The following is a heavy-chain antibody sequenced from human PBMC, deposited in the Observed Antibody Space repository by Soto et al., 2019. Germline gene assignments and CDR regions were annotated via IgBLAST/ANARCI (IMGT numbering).Heavy chain of an antibody. J-gene: IGHJ5*02. CDR3: ARGASGYYPLAWFDP. Sequence: SVTLSLTCTVSGDSISSYYWSWIRQPPGKGLEWIGYMYYSGISNYNPSLKSRVTILLDTPKNQFSLKLSSVTAADSAVYYCARGASGYYPLAWFDPCGQRTLVTVSP. D-gene: IGHD3-3*01. CDR1: GDSISSYY. V-gene: IGHV4-59*01. CDR2: MYYSGIS.